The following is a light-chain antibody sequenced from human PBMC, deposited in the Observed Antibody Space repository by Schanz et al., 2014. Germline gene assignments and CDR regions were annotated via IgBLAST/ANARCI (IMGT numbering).Light chain of an antibody. CDR3: SSHTAITTAVV. CDR2: DVN. J-gene: IGLJ2*01. CDR1: SSDIGGRAY. Sequence: QSALTQPASVSGSPGQSITISCTGTSSDIGGRAYVSWYQQRPGKAPQLILYDVNSRPSGVSNRFSGSKSGSTASLTISGLQAEDEADYHCSSHTAITTAVVFGGGTKVTVL. V-gene: IGLV2-14*01.